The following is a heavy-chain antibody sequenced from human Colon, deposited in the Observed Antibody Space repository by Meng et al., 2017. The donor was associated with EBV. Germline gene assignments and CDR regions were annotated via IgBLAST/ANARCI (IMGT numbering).Heavy chain of an antibody. CDR2: IKSDESGI. J-gene: IGHJ4*02. Sequence: EVQLVEPGGGLVQPGGSRSLACAASGFTFSTYWMHWVRQAPGKGLVWVSRIKSDESGITYADSVKGRFTISRDNAKNTLSLQMNSLRVEDTAVYYCTTSQYTSGLGYWGQGTLVTVSS. D-gene: IGHD6-19*01. V-gene: IGHV3-74*01. CDR3: TTSQYTSGLGY. CDR1: GFTFSTYW.